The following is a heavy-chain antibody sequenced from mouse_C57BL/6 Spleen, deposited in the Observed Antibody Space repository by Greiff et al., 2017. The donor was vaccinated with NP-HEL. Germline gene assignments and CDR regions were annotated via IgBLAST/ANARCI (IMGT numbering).Heavy chain of an antibody. CDR1: GYTFTSYG. Sequence: VQLKQSGAELARPGASVKLSCKASGYTFTSYGISWVKQRTGQGLEWIGEIYPRSGNTYYNEKFKGKATLTADKSSSTAYMELRSLTSEDSAVYFCARRSNYGDYYAMDYWGQGTSVTVSS. J-gene: IGHJ4*01. CDR3: ARRSNYGDYYAMDY. V-gene: IGHV1-81*01. D-gene: IGHD2-5*01. CDR2: IYPRSGNT.